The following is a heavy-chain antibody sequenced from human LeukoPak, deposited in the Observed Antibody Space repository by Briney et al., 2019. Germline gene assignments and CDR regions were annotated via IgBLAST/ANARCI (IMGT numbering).Heavy chain of an antibody. J-gene: IGHJ4*02. V-gene: IGHV1-69*13. Sequence: ASVKVSCKASGGTFSNYAISWVRQAPGQGLEWMGGIIPIFGTANYAQKFQGRVTITADESTSTAYMELSSLRSEDTAVYYCARHFGELDFDYWGQGTLVTVSS. CDR3: ARHFGELDFDY. CDR2: IIPIFGTA. CDR1: GGTFSNYA. D-gene: IGHD3-10*01.